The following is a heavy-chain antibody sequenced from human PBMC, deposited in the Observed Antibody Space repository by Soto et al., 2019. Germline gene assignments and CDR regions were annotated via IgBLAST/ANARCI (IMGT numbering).Heavy chain of an antibody. CDR1: GGSISSYY. CDR3: ATSPGHYGSGSYFFDY. Sequence: SETLSLTCTVSGGSISSYYWSWIRQPPGKGLEWIGYIYYSGSTNYNPSLKRRVTISVDTSKNQFSLKLSSVTAADTAVYYCATSPGHYGSGSYFFDYWGQGTLVTVSS. V-gene: IGHV4-59*01. J-gene: IGHJ4*02. CDR2: IYYSGST. D-gene: IGHD3-10*01.